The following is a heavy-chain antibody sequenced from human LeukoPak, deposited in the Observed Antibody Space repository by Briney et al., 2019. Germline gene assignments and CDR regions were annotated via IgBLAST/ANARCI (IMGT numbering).Heavy chain of an antibody. D-gene: IGHD2-21*02. CDR2: IYYSGST. J-gene: IGHJ5*02. CDR1: GGSFSGYY. CDR3: ARDGRLRAYCGGDCYYNNWFDP. Sequence: SETLSLTCAVYGGSFSGYYWSWIRQHPGKGLEWIGYIYYSGSTYYNPSLKSRVTISVDTSKNQFSLKLSSVTAADTAVYYCARDGRLRAYCGGDCYYNNWFDPWGQGTLVTVSS. V-gene: IGHV4-31*11.